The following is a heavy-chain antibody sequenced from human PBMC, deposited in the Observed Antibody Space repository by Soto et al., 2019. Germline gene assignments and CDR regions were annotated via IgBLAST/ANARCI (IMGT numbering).Heavy chain of an antibody. D-gene: IGHD2-15*01. CDR1: GFTFSSYA. CDR2: ISDSGGST. CDR3: TLYCSGVTCSGH. Sequence: GGSLRLSCAASGFTFSSYAMTWVRQAPGKGLDWVAAISDSGGSTYYADSVKGRFTISRDNSKNTVYLQMSSLRAEDTAVYYCTLYCSGVTCSGHWGQGTLVTVSS. V-gene: IGHV3-23*01. J-gene: IGHJ4*02.